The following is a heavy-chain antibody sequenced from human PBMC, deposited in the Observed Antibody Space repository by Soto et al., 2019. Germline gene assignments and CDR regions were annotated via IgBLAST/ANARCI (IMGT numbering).Heavy chain of an antibody. D-gene: IGHD2-15*01. J-gene: IGHJ3*01. V-gene: IGHV4-30-4*01. CDR2: IYYTGST. CDR1: GGSIRSGDYY. CDR3: ARARVSASDAFDV. Sequence: SETLSLTCTVSGGSIRSGDYYCTWIRQSPGKGLEWMGYIYYTGSTYYKPSLKSRVAISLDTSKSQFSLRLSSMTAADTAVYYCARARVSASDAFDVWGQGTVVTVSS.